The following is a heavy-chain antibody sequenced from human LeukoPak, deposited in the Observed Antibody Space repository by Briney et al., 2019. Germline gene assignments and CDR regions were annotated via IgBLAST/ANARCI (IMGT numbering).Heavy chain of an antibody. CDR2: FDPEDGET. Sequence: EASVKVSCKVSGYTLTELSIHWVRQAPGKGLEWMGGFDPEDGETIYAQKFQGRVTMTEDTSTDTAYMELSSLRSEDTAVYYCATVGMGLPDYYGMDVWGKGTTVTVSS. J-gene: IGHJ6*04. CDR1: GYTLTELS. D-gene: IGHD1-26*01. CDR3: ATVGMGLPDYYGMDV. V-gene: IGHV1-24*01.